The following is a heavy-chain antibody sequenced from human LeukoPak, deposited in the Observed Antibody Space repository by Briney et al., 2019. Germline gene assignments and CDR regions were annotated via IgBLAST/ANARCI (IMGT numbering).Heavy chain of an antibody. J-gene: IGHJ4*02. CDR2: ISGSGGTT. Sequence: QPGGSLRLSCVVSGFTFSSNGMSWVRQAPGKGLEWVSAISGSGGTTAYADSVKGRFTISRDNSKNTLYLQMSSLRAEDTAVYYCARAPPCSGGSCYSGYFDCWGQGTLVTVSS. CDR1: GFTFSSNG. CDR3: ARAPPCSGGSCYSGYFDC. D-gene: IGHD2-15*01. V-gene: IGHV3-23*01.